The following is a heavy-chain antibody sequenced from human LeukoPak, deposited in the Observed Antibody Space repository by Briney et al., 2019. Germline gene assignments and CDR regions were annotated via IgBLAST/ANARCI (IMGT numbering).Heavy chain of an antibody. CDR2: ISAYIGNT. V-gene: IGHV1-18*01. J-gene: IGHJ5*02. Sequence: EASVTVSCKASGYTFTSYGISWVRQAPGQALEWMGWISAYIGNTNYAQNLQGRVTMTTDTSTSTAYMELRSLRSDDTAVYYCARISRGLLIGSGWFDPWGQGTLVTVSS. CDR3: ARISRGLLIGSGWFDP. D-gene: IGHD5-24*01. CDR1: GYTFTSYG.